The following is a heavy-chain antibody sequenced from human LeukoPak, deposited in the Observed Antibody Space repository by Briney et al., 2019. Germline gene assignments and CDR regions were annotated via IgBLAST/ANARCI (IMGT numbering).Heavy chain of an antibody. CDR3: ARDLTMVRGTRYRPYNWFDP. V-gene: IGHV1-69*13. Sequence: GASVKVSCKASGGTFSSYAISWVRQAPGQGLEWMGGIIPIFGTANYAQKFQGRVTITADESTSTAYMELSSLRSEDTAVYYCARDLTMVRGTRYRPYNWFDPWGQGTLVTVSP. J-gene: IGHJ5*02. CDR2: IIPIFGTA. CDR1: GGTFSSYA. D-gene: IGHD3-10*01.